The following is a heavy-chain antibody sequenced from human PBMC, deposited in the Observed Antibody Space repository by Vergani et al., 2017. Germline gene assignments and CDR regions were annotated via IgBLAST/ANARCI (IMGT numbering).Heavy chain of an antibody. CDR2: IWYDGSNK. CDR3: ARAGYDFWSGYYSPADYYYYMDV. CDR1: GFTFSSYG. D-gene: IGHD3-3*01. J-gene: IGHJ6*03. Sequence: QVQLVESGGGVVQPGRSLRLSCAASGFTFSSYGMHWVRQAPGKGLEWVAVIWYDGSNKYYADSVKGRFTISRDNSKNTLYLQMNSLRAEDTAVYYCARAGYDFWSGYYSPADYYYYMDVWGKGTTVTVSS. V-gene: IGHV3-33*01.